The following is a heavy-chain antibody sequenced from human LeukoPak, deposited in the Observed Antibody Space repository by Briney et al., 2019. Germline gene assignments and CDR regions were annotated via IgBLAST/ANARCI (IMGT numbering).Heavy chain of an antibody. Sequence: SETLSLTCTVSGGSISSYYWSWIRQPPGKGLEWIANIYHTGSTNYNPSLSSRATISIDTAKNQFSRKLTSVTAADTAVYYCARRGRNSSGWQDYLWGQGTLVTVSS. CDR2: IYHTGST. CDR1: GGSISSYY. CDR3: ARRGRNSSGWQDYL. V-gene: IGHV4-59*01. D-gene: IGHD6-25*01. J-gene: IGHJ4*02.